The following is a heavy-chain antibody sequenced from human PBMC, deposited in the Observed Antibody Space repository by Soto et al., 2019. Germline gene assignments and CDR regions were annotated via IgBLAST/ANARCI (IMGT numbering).Heavy chain of an antibody. CDR1: GFSLSNARMG. CDR2: IFSNDEK. CDR3: ARIQVEYSSSWSENPERAFDI. Sequence: QVTLKESGPVLVKPTETLTLTCTVSGFSLSNARMGVSWIRQPPGKALEWLAHIFSNDEKSYSTSLKSRLTISKDTSKSQVVLTMNNMDPVDTATYYCARIQVEYSSSWSENPERAFDIWGQGTMVTVSS. D-gene: IGHD6-13*01. V-gene: IGHV2-26*01. J-gene: IGHJ3*02.